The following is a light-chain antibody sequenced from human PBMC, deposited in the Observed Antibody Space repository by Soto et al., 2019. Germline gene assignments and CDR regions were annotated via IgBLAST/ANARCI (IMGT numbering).Light chain of an antibody. CDR1: SSDVGSFNY. Sequence: QSVLTQPASVSGSPGQSITISCTATSSDVGSFNYVSWYQQHPGKAPKVLISEVSNRPSGVSNRFSGSKSGNTASLTISGLQAEDEADYYCNSYATGNTRVFGTGTKVTVL. CDR3: NSYATGNTRV. V-gene: IGLV2-14*01. CDR2: EVS. J-gene: IGLJ1*01.